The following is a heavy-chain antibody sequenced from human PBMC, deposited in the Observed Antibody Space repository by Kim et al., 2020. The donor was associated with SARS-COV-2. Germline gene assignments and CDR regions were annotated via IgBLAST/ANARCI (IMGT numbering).Heavy chain of an antibody. CDR3: AKGVHSGWYS. D-gene: IGHD6-19*01. CDR2: ST. Sequence: STNYNPSLKSRVTISVDTSKNQVSLKLSSVTAADTAVYYCAKGVHSGWYSWGQGTLVTVSS. J-gene: IGHJ4*02. V-gene: IGHV4-34*01.